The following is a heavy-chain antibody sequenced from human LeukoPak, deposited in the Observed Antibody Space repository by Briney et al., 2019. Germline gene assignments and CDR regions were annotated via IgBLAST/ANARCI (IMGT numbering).Heavy chain of an antibody. CDR2: IKSKTEGGTT. CDR1: GFTFSNAW. D-gene: IGHD1-1*01. V-gene: IGHV3-15*01. J-gene: IGHJ4*02. CDR3: TTDPSERTNFDY. Sequence: GGSLRLSCAASGFTFSNAWMSWVRQAPGKGLEWVGHIKSKTEGGTTDYAAPVKGRFTISRDDSKNTLYLQMNSLKTEDTAVYYCTTDPSERTNFDYWGLGTLVTVSS.